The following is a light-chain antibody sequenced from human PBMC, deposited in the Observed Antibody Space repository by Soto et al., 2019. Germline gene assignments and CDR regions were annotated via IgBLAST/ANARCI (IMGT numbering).Light chain of an antibody. Sequence: QSVLTQPASVSGSPGQSITISCTGTSSDVGGYNSVSWYQHHPGKAPKLMIFDVSDRPSGVSSRFSGSKSGNTASLTISGLQAEDEANYSCSSYTPSSPPHYASGPGTKVTVL. V-gene: IGLV2-14*03. J-gene: IGLJ1*01. CDR1: SSDVGGYNS. CDR2: DVS. CDR3: SSYTPSSPPHYA.